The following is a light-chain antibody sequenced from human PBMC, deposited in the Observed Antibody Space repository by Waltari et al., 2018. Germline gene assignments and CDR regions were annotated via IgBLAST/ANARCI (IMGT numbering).Light chain of an antibody. CDR2: AAS. J-gene: IGKJ2*01. V-gene: IGKV1-39*01. Sequence: DIQMTQSPSSLSASVGDRVTITCRASQRISNFLNWYQQKPGKAPKLLIYAASSLQSGVPSRFSGSGSGTDFTLTISSLQPEDFATYFCQQSYSSLYTFGQGTKLEI. CDR1: QRISNF. CDR3: QQSYSSLYT.